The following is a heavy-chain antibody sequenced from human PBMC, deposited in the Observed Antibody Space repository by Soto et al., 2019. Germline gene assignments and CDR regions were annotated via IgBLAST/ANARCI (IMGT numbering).Heavy chain of an antibody. CDR2: ISVDSGNT. V-gene: IGHV1-18*01. CDR3: ARFNGSGTNYYMDV. Sequence: QVQLVQSGAELKKPGASAKVSCKASGYIFTSYGISWVRQAPGQGLEWMAWISVDSGNTNYAQNFQGRVPMTTDTSASTAHMELRSLRSDDTAVYYCARFNGSGTNYYMDVWGKGTTVIVSS. CDR1: GYIFTSYG. J-gene: IGHJ6*03. D-gene: IGHD3-10*01.